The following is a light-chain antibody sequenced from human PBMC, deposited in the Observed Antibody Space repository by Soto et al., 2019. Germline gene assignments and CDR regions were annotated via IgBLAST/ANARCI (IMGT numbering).Light chain of an antibody. CDR3: QQSNNWPWT. CDR2: DAS. CDR1: QSVSGK. V-gene: IGKV3-15*01. J-gene: IGKJ1*01. Sequence: EVLMTQCPATLSISPGERATLSCRASQSVSGKLAWYQQKPGQAPRLLIYDASTRATGIPARFSGSGSGTEFTLTVSSMQSEDFAVYYCQQSNNWPWTFGQGTKVDIK.